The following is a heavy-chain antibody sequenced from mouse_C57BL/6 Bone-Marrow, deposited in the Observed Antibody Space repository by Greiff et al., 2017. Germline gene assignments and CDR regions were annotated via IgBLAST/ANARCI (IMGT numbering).Heavy chain of an antibody. Sequence: QVQLKESGAELARPGASVKLSCKASGYTFTSYGISWVKQRTGQGLEWIGEIYPRSGNTYYNEKFKGKATLTADKSSSTAYMELRSLTSEDSAVYFCARRYYYGSSLTMDYWGQGTSVTVSA. J-gene: IGHJ4*01. CDR2: IYPRSGNT. CDR1: GYTFTSYG. D-gene: IGHD1-1*01. V-gene: IGHV1-81*01. CDR3: ARRYYYGSSLTMDY.